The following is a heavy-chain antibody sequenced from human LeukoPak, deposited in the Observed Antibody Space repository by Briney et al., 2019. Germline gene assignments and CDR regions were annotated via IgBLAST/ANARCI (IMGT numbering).Heavy chain of an antibody. CDR1: GFTFDNHA. D-gene: IGHD5-18*01. V-gene: IGHV3-23*01. Sequence: AGASLRLSCAASGFTFDNHAMSWVRQAPGKGLEWVSGLSGRGDSKYYADSVMGRFTISRDNSKNTLYLQINRLRTEDTALYFCAKDFRDSSMFTDGYCDSWGQGTLVTASS. CDR2: LSGRGDSK. J-gene: IGHJ4*02. CDR3: AKDFRDSSMFTDGYCDS.